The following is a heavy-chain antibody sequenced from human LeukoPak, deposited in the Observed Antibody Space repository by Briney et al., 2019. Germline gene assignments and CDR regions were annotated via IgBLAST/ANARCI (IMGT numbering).Heavy chain of an antibody. Sequence: PSETLSLTCAVYGGSFSGYYWSWIRQPPGKGLEWIGEINHSGSTNYNPSLKSRVTISVDTSKNQFSLKLSSVTAADTAVYYCARGSWFVVVRAAIGFDYWGQGTLVTVSS. CDR2: INHSGST. D-gene: IGHD2-2*02. CDR1: GGSFSGYY. J-gene: IGHJ4*02. CDR3: ARGSWFVVVRAAIGFDY. V-gene: IGHV4-34*01.